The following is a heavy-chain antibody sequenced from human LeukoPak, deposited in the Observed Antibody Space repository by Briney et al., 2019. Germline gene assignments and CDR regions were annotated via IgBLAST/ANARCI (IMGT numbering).Heavy chain of an antibody. CDR3: ARDRIAAAGTVWDY. Sequence: SETLSLTCTVSGGSISSSSYYWGWIRQPPGKGLEWIGSIYYSGSTYYNPSLKSRVTISVDTSKNQFSLKLSSVTAADTAVYYCARDRIAAAGTVWDYWGQGTLVTVSS. J-gene: IGHJ4*02. CDR1: GGSISSSSYY. V-gene: IGHV4-39*07. CDR2: IYYSGST. D-gene: IGHD6-13*01.